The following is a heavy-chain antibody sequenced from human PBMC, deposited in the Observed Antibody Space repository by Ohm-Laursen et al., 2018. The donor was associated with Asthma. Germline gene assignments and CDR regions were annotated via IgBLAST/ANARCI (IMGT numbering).Heavy chain of an antibody. Sequence: SSLRLSCAASGFTFSSYGMHWVRQAPGKGLEWVAVISYDGSNKYYADSVKGRFTISRDNSKNTLYLQMNSLRAEDTAVYYCARDRALTYGMDVWGQGTTVTVSS. V-gene: IGHV3-30*03. D-gene: IGHD3-10*01. CDR3: ARDRALTYGMDV. J-gene: IGHJ6*02. CDR2: ISYDGSNK. CDR1: GFTFSSYG.